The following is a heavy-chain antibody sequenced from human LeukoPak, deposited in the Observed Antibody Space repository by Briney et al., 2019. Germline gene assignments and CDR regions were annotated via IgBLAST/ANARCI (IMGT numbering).Heavy chain of an antibody. V-gene: IGHV1-46*01. CDR1: GYTFTSYY. CDR2: INPSGGST. Sequence: ASVKVSCKASGYTFTSYYMHWVRQAPGQGLEWMGIINPSGGSTSYAQKFQGRVTMTRDMPTSTVYMELSSLRSEDTAVYYCARDGDYYDSSGYFDYWGQGTLVTVSS. CDR3: ARDGDYYDSSGYFDY. D-gene: IGHD3-22*01. J-gene: IGHJ4*02.